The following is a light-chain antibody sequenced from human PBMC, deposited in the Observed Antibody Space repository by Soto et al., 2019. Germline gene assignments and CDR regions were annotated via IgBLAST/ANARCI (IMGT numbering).Light chain of an antibody. V-gene: IGLV3-21*02. CDR2: DGS. J-gene: IGLJ1*01. Sequence: SYELPQPPSMSVAPGQTARITCGVNNIGSKTVHWYQQKAGQAPVLVVYDGSGRPSGIPERFSGSNSGNTATLTISRVEAGDEADYYCQVWDVSTVHYVFGTGTKVTVL. CDR3: QVWDVSTVHYV. CDR1: NIGSKT.